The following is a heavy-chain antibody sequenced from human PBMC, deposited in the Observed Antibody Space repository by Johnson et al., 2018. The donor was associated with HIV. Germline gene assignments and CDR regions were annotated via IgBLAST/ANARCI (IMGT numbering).Heavy chain of an antibody. J-gene: IGHJ3*02. D-gene: IGHD6-13*01. CDR3: ARGRIATTSMRGGAFDI. CDR2: INWSGGNT. V-gene: IGHV3-20*04. Sequence: VQLVESGGGVVRPGGSLRLSCAASGFTLDDYGMSWVRQAPGKGLEWVSGINWSGGNTDYADSVKGRFTISRDNAKNSLYLQMNSLRAEDTAVYYCARGRIATTSMRGGAFDIWGQGTMVIVSS. CDR1: GFTLDDYG.